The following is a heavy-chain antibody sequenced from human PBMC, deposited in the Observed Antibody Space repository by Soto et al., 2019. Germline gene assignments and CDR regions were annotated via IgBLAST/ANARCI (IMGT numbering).Heavy chain of an antibody. J-gene: IGHJ6*03. CDR1: GDSVSSNSAA. CDR2: TYYRSKWYN. CDR3: ARAPLVATYYYYMDV. V-gene: IGHV6-1*01. Sequence: PSQTLSLTCAISGDSVSSNSAAWNWIRQSPSRSLEWLGRTYYRSKWYNDYELSVKSRISITPDTSKNQFSLQLNSVTPEDTAVYYCARAPLVATYYYYMDVWGKGTTVTVSS. D-gene: IGHD5-12*01.